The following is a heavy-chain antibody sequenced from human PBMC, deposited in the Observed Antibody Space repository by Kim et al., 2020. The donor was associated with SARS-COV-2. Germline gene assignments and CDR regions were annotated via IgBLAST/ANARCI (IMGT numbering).Heavy chain of an antibody. J-gene: IGHJ3*02. Sequence: FQGRVTITRDTSASTAYMELSSLRSEDTAVYYCARVGFCGGSCYVSAFDIWGQGTMVTVSS. V-gene: IGHV1-3*01. D-gene: IGHD2-15*01. CDR3: ARVGFCGGSCYVSAFDI.